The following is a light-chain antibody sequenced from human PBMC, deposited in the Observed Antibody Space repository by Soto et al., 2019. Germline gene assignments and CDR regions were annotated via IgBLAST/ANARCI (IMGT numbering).Light chain of an antibody. CDR1: QSVSSN. J-gene: IGKJ2*01. CDR2: GAS. Sequence: EIVMTQSPATLSVSPGERAALSCRASQSVSSNFAWYQQKPGQAPRLLIYGASTRATGIPARFSGRGSGTEFILTISSLQSGDFAVYYCQQYNNWPYTFGQGTKLEIK. V-gene: IGKV3-15*01. CDR3: QQYNNWPYT.